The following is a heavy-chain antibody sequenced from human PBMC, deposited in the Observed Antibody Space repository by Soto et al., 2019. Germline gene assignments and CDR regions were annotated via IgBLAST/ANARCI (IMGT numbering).Heavy chain of an antibody. CDR2: IYWDGDK. J-gene: IGHJ6*03. V-gene: IGHV2-5*02. Sequence: QITLKESGPTQVKPSQTLTLTCTFSGFSLNTSGVGVGWIRQPPGKALEWLALIYWDGDKRYSPSLKTRLTITKDTTQNQVVLQMTNMDPVDTATFYCARTYSSTWFDFYYYMDVGGAGTTVTVSS. D-gene: IGHD2-2*01. CDR3: ARTYSSTWFDFYYYMDV. CDR1: GFSLNTSGVG.